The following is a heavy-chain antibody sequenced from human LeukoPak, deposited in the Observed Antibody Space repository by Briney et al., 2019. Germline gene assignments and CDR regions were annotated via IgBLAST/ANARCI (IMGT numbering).Heavy chain of an antibody. CDR3: VRDPSYGSGNYYFDY. V-gene: IGHV3-21*01. CDR2: LSGGSSYI. Sequence: GGSLRLSCTASGVIFDGYNMNWVRQAPGKGLEWVSSLSGGSSYIFYADSVRGRFTVSRDNTKNSLYLQMDSLRAEDTAIYYCVRDPSYGSGNYYFDYWGQGILVTVSS. J-gene: IGHJ4*02. CDR1: GVIFDGYN. D-gene: IGHD3-10*01.